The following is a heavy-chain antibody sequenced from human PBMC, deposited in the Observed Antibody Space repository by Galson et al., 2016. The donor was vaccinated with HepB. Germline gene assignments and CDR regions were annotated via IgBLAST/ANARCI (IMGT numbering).Heavy chain of an antibody. CDR3: AHEGCYYPLNVLDF. CDR2: IYFDDEK. V-gene: IGHV2-5*02. CDR1: GFSLTASGVG. Sequence: PALVKPTQTLTLTCTFSGFSLTASGVGVGWVRQSPGKALEWLALIYFDDEKRYSPSLKSRLTITKDTSKNQVVLTMTNMDPVDTGTYFCAHEGCYYPLNVLDFWGQGTMVTVSS. J-gene: IGHJ3*01. D-gene: IGHD3-22*01.